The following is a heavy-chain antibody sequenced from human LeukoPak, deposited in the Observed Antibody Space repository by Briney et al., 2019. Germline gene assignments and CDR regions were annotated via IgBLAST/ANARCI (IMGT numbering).Heavy chain of an antibody. J-gene: IGHJ2*01. CDR1: GDSISSYY. D-gene: IGHD6-19*01. Sequence: KTSETLSLTCTISGDSISSYYWSWIRQPAGKGLEWIGRVYISGSTSYNSSLKSRVTISLDKSKNQFSLKLSSVTAADTAVYYCARYSRGWYWYFDLWGRGTPVTASS. CDR2: VYISGST. CDR3: ARYSRGWYWYFDL. V-gene: IGHV4-4*07.